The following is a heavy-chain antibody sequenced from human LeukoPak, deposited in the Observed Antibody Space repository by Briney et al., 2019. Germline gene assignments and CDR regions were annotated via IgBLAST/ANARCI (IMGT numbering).Heavy chain of an antibody. J-gene: IGHJ3*02. D-gene: IGHD2-2*01. V-gene: IGHV3-21*01. CDR1: GFTFSSYS. CDR2: ISSSSSYI. CDR3: ASRYCSSTSCYGDDAFDI. Sequence: GGSLRLSCAASGFTFSSYSMNWVRQAPGKGLEWVSSISSSSSYIYYADSVKGRFTISRDNAKNSLYLQMNSLRAEDTAVYYCASRYCSSTSCYGDDAFDIWGQGTMVTVSS.